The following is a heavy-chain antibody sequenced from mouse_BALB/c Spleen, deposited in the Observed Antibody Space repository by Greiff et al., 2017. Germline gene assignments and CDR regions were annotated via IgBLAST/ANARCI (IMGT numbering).Heavy chain of an antibody. CDR1: GYTFTDYA. D-gene: IGHD1-2*01. CDR3: ARSASTTAYYAMDD. Sequence: VQLQQSGAELVRPGVSVSISCTGSGYTFTDYAMHWVKQSHAKSLEWIGVISTYYGDASYNQKFKGKATMTVDKSSSTAYMELARLTSEDSAIYYCARSASTTAYYAMDDWGQGTSVTVSS. CDR2: ISTYYGDA. J-gene: IGHJ4*01. V-gene: IGHV1S137*01.